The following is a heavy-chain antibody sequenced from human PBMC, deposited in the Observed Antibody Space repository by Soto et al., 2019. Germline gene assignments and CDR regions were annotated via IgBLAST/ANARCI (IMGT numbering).Heavy chain of an antibody. CDR2: INPNSGDT. V-gene: IGHV1-2*04. J-gene: IGHJ4*02. Sequence: QVQLVQSGAEVKKPGASVKVSCKASGYTFNGYYMHWVRQAPGQGLEWMGWINPNSGDTNYAQKFEVWVTMTRDTYISTANLVLTRLTSDDTAMYFSARSGISSVRGVWSYLDYWGQGTLVTVSS. D-gene: IGHD3-10*01. CDR3: ARSGISSVRGVWSYLDY. CDR1: GYTFNGYY.